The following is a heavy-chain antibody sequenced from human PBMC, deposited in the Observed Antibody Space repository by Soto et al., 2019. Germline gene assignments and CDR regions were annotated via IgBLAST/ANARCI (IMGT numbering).Heavy chain of an antibody. J-gene: IGHJ4*02. CDR2: IKPDASEK. D-gene: IGHD3-3*01. CDR1: GFTFRGYW. CDR3: ARAEDYDFWSGPPKYFDN. V-gene: IGHV3-7*03. Sequence: PGRSLRLSCATSGFTFRGYWMPWIRQAPGKGPEWVANIKPDASEKQYVDSVKGRFTVSRDNAKKSLDLQMNSLRVEDTAVYYCARAEDYDFWSGPPKYFDNWGQGTQVTVSS.